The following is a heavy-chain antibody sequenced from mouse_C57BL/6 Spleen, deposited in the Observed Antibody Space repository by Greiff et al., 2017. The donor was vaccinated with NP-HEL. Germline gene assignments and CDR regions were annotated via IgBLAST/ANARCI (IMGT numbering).Heavy chain of an antibody. V-gene: IGHV1-52*01. Sequence: QVQLQQPGAELVRPGSSVKLSCTASGYTFTSYWMHWVKQRPIQGLEWIGNIDPSDSETHYNQKFKDKATLTVDKSYSTAYMQLSSLTSEDSAVYSSAREDGHYRGDFDYWGQGTTLTVSS. CDR1: GYTFTSYW. CDR3: AREDGHYRGDFDY. D-gene: IGHD2-3*01. J-gene: IGHJ2*01. CDR2: IDPSDSET.